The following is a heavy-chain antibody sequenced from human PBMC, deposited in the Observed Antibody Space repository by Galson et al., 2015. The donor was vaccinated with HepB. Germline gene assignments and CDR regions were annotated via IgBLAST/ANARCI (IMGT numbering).Heavy chain of an antibody. CDR3: AKGHYDYVWGSYRYWSNHNWFDP. V-gene: IGHV3-30*18. D-gene: IGHD3-16*02. CDR2: ISYDGSNK. Sequence: SLRLSCAASGFTFSSYGMHWVRQAPGKGLEWVAVISYDGSNKYYADSVKGRFTISRDNSKNTLYLQMNSLRAEDTAVYYCAKGHYDYVWGSYRYWSNHNWFDPWGQGTLVTVSS. CDR1: GFTFSSYG. J-gene: IGHJ5*02.